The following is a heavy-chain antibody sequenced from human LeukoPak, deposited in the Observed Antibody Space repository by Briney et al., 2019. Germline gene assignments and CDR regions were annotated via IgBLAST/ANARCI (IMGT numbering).Heavy chain of an antibody. D-gene: IGHD6-19*01. V-gene: IGHV1-2*02. CDR3: ARVRGIAVTTFGY. J-gene: IGHJ4*02. Sequence: ASVKVSCKASGYTFTGYYMHWVRQAPGQGLEWMGWIDPNGGGTNYAQKFQGRVTMTRDTSISTAYMELSRLRSDDTAVYYCARVRGIAVTTFGYWGQGTLVTVSS. CDR2: IDPNGGGT. CDR1: GYTFTGYY.